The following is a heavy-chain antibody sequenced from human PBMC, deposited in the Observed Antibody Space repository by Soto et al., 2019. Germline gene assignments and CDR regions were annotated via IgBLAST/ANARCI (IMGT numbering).Heavy chain of an antibody. V-gene: IGHV4-4*02. D-gene: IGHD1-7*01. CDR2: IYRTGST. CDR3: ASRDPGTSVDY. J-gene: IGHJ4*02. Sequence: QVQLQESGPGLVKPSGTLSLTCAVSGGSFTSNNWWTWVRQPPGQGLEWIGEIYRTGSTNYNPSLKRRVTISLDKSENQISLTVSYLTAGDTAVYYCASRDPGTSVDYWGQGTLVTVSS. CDR1: GGSFTSNNW.